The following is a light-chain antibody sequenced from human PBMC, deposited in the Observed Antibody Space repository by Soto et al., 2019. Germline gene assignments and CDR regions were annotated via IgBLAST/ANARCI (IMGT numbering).Light chain of an antibody. V-gene: IGLV2-23*02. J-gene: IGLJ3*02. Sequence: QSALTQPASMSGSPGQSITISCTGTSSDVGSHNFVSWYQQRPGKAPKLMIFEVTKRPSGVSNRFSASKSGNTASLTISGVQTEDEADYYCCSYAGSNNWVFGGGTKLTVL. CDR3: CSYAGSNNWV. CDR1: SSDVGSHNF. CDR2: EVT.